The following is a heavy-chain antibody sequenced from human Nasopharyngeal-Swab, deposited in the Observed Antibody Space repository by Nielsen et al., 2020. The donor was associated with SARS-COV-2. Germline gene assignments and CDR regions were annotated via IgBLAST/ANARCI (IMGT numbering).Heavy chain of an antibody. CDR1: GGSFSGYY. Sequence: SETLSLTCAVYGGSFSGYYWSWIRQPPGKGLEWSGEINHSGSTNYNPSLKSRVTISVDTSKNQFSLKLSSVTAADTAVYYCARGLFQDDTTRDYWGQGTLVTVSS. CDR3: ARGLFQDDTTRDY. D-gene: IGHD3-22*01. J-gene: IGHJ4*02. V-gene: IGHV4-34*01. CDR2: INHSGST.